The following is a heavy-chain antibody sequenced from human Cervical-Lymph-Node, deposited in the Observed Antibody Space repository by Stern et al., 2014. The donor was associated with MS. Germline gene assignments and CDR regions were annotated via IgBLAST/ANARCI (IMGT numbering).Heavy chain of an antibody. CDR3: ARGERVYYDSSGYYYSPFDY. Sequence: EVQLVESGGGLVQPGGSLRLSCAASGFTFSSYDMHWVRQATGKGLEWVSAIGTAGDTYYPGSVKGRFTISRENAKNSLYLQMNSLRAGDTAVYYCARGERVYYDSSGYYYSPFDYWGQGTLVTVSS. CDR2: IGTAGDT. D-gene: IGHD3-22*01. CDR1: GFTFSSYD. V-gene: IGHV3-13*01. J-gene: IGHJ4*02.